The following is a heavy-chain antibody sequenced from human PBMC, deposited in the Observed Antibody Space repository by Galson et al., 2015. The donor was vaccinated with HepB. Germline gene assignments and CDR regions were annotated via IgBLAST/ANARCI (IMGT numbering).Heavy chain of an antibody. J-gene: IGHJ4*02. Sequence: SVKVSCKASGYTFTSYGISWVRQAPGQGLEWMGWISAYNGNTNYAQKLQGRVTMTTDTSTSTAYMELSGLRSDDTAVYYCARADWNDVRRSDYWGQGTLVTVSS. CDR1: GYTFTSYG. CDR3: ARADWNDVRRSDY. D-gene: IGHD1-1*01. CDR2: ISAYNGNT. V-gene: IGHV1-18*01.